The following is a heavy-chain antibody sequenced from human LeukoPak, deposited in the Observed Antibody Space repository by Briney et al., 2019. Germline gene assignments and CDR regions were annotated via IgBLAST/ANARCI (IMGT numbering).Heavy chain of an antibody. CDR2: INPNSGGT. CDR1: GYTFTGYY. CDR3: AREGTPHYYDSSGYSRGIQGGVDY. V-gene: IGHV1-2*02. Sequence: ASVKVSCKASGYTFTGYYMHWVRQAPGQGLEWMGWINPNSGGTNYAQKFQGRVTMTRDTSISTAYMELSRLRSDDTAVYYCAREGTPHYYDSSGYSRGIQGGVDYWGQGTLVTVSS. D-gene: IGHD3-22*01. J-gene: IGHJ4*02.